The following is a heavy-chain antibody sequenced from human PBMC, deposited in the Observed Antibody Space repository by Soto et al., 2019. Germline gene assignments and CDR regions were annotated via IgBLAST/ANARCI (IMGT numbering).Heavy chain of an antibody. CDR1: GGTFSSYA. V-gene: IGHV1-69*13. CDR2: IIPIFGTA. D-gene: IGHD1-26*01. CDR3: ARYYTIIAGYYYYYGMDV. J-gene: IGHJ6*02. Sequence: SVKVSCKASGGTFSSYAISWVRQAPGQGLEWMGGIIPIFGTANYAQKFQGRVTITADESTSTAYMELSSLRSEDTAVYYCARYYTIIAGYYYYYGMDVWGQGTTVTVSS.